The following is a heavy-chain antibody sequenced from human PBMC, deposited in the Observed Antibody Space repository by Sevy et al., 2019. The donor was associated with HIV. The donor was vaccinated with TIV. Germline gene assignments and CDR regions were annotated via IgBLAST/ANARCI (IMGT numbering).Heavy chain of an antibody. J-gene: IGHJ4*02. V-gene: IGHV3-7*01. D-gene: IGHD6-19*01. Sequence: GGSLRLSCTASGFTFSSYSMNWVRQAPGKGLEWVANIKQDGSEKYYVDSVKGRFTISRDNAKNSLYLQMNSLRAEDTAVYYCARDSRIAVAAVNNWGQGTLVTVSS. CDR3: ARDSRIAVAAVNN. CDR1: GFTFSSYS. CDR2: IKQDGSEK.